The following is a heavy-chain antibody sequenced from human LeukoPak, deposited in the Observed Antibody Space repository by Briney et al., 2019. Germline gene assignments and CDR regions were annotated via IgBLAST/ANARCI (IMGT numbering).Heavy chain of an antibody. V-gene: IGHV1-46*01. CDR1: GYTFTSYY. D-gene: IGHD6-13*01. CDR2: INPSGGST. J-gene: IGHJ4*02. Sequence: GASVKVSCKASGYTFTSYYMHWVRQAPGQGLEWMGIINPSGGSTSYAQKFQGRVTMTRDTSTSTVYMELSSLRSEDTAVYYCARGRIAAAGTVHYYFDYWGQGTLVTVSS. CDR3: ARGRIAAAGTVHYYFDY.